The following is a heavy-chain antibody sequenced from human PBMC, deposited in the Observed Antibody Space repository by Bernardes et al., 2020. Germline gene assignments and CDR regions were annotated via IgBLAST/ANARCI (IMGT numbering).Heavy chain of an antibody. CDR2: INHSGST. Sequence: SETLSLTCAVYGGSFIGYYWSWFRQPPGKGLEWIGEINHSGSTNYNPSLKSRVTISVDTSKNQFSLKLTSVTAADTAVSYCARGGVRVVFNYWGQVTLVTVSS. V-gene: IGHV4-34*01. D-gene: IGHD3-10*01. CDR3: ARGGVRVVFNY. J-gene: IGHJ4*02. CDR1: GGSFIGYY.